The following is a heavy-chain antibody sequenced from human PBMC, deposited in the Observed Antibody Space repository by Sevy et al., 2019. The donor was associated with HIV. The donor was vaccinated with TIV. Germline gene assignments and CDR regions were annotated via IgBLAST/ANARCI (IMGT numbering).Heavy chain of an antibody. CDR2: ISSSSSYI. CDR3: ASVDTAMVPGDY. V-gene: IGHV3-21*01. CDR1: GFTFSSYS. D-gene: IGHD5-18*01. Sequence: GGSLRLSCAASGFTFSSYSMNWVRQAPGKGLEWVSSISSSSSYIYYADSVKGRFTISRDNAKNSLYLQMNSLRAEDTAVYYCASVDTAMVPGDYWGQGTLVTVSS. J-gene: IGHJ4*02.